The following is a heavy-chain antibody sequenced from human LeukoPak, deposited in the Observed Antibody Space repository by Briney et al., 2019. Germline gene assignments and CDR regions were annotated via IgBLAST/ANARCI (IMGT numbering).Heavy chain of an antibody. CDR2: INSDVSTT. D-gene: IGHD1-26*01. J-gene: IGHJ3*02. V-gene: IGHV3-74*01. CDR3: ARYGRYRAFDI. Sequence: PGGSLRLSCAASGFTSSAHWMHWVRQVPGKGLVWVSRINSDVSTTNYADSVKGRFTISRDNAKNTIYLQMNSLRAEDTAVYYCARYGRYRAFDIWGPGTVVTVSS. CDR1: GFTSSAHW.